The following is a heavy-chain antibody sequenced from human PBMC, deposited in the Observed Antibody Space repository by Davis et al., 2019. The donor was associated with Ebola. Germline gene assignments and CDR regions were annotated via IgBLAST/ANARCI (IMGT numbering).Heavy chain of an antibody. D-gene: IGHD5-12*01. Sequence: PGGSLRLSCAASGFTFSSYAMHWVRQAPGKGLEWVAVISYDGSNKYYADSVKGRFTISRDNSKNTLYLQMNSLRAEDTAVYYCAKDQGRGYSGLFDYWGQGTLVTVSS. CDR1: GFTFSSYA. CDR2: ISYDGSNK. V-gene: IGHV3-30-3*01. CDR3: AKDQGRGYSGLFDY. J-gene: IGHJ4*02.